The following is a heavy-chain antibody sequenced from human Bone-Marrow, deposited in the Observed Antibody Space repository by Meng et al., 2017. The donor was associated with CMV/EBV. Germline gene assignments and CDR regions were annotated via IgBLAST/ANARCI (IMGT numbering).Heavy chain of an antibody. D-gene: IGHD4-17*01. J-gene: IGHJ4*02. CDR1: GGSISSSSYY. CDR3: ARHSTVTTCQFDY. Sequence: TVYGGSISSSSYYWGWIRQPPGKGLEWIGSVYNSGNTYYNASLKSRVTISVDTSKNQFSLKLSSVTATDTAVYYCARHSTVTTCQFDYWGQGTLVTVSS. CDR2: VYNSGNT. V-gene: IGHV4-39*01.